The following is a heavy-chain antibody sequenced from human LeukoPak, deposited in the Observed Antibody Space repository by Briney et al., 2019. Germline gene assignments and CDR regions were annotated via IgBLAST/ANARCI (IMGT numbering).Heavy chain of an antibody. CDR2: VSGSGGIT. CDR1: GFTFNSYA. J-gene: IGHJ4*02. Sequence: PGGSLRLSCAASGFTFNSYAMTWVRQAPGKGLEWVSHVSGSGGITYYADSVKGRFTIFRDNSKNTLYLQLNSLRAEDTAVYYCAKTTAGNSSGRSPGWPVDYWGQGTLVTVSS. V-gene: IGHV3-23*01. D-gene: IGHD6-19*01. CDR3: AKTTAGNSSGRSPGWPVDY.